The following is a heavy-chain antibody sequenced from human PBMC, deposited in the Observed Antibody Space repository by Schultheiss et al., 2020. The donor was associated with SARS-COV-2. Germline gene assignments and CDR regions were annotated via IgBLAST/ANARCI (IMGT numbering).Heavy chain of an antibody. CDR3: ARHGDQLLDGGGMDV. CDR2: INHSGST. D-gene: IGHD2-2*01. CDR1: GGSFSGYY. J-gene: IGHJ6*02. Sequence: SETLSLTCAVYGGSFSGYYWSWIRQPPGKGLEWIGEINHSGSTYYNPSLKSRVTISVDTSKNQFSLKLSSVTAADTAVYYCARHGDQLLDGGGMDVWGQGTTVTVSS. V-gene: IGHV4-34*09.